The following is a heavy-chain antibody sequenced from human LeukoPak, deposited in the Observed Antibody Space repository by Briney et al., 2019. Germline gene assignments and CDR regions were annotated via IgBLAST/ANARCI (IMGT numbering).Heavy chain of an antibody. D-gene: IGHD5-12*01. Sequence: PSETLSLTCTVSGGSISSSSYYWGWIRQPPGKGLEWIGTIYYSGSTYYNPSLKSRVTISVDTSKNQFSLKLSSVTAADTAVYYCARDTSGYDLGNFDYWGQGTLVTVSS. CDR2: IYYSGST. CDR3: ARDTSGYDLGNFDY. CDR1: GGSISSSSYY. V-gene: IGHV4-39*07. J-gene: IGHJ4*02.